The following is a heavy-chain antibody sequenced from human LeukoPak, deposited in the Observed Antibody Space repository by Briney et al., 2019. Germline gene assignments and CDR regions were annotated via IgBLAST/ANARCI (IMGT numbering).Heavy chain of an antibody. CDR3: ARAGIAAAGREWYYYYGMDV. CDR1: GYPFTGQY. D-gene: IGHD6-13*01. CDR2: INPNSGAT. Sequence: ASVKVSCKASGYPFTGQYMHWVRQAPGQGLEWMGRINPNSGATNYAQKFQGRVTMTRDTSISTVYMEPSRLTSDDTAVYYCARAGIAAAGREWYYYYGMDVWGQGTTVAVSS. V-gene: IGHV1-2*06. J-gene: IGHJ6*02.